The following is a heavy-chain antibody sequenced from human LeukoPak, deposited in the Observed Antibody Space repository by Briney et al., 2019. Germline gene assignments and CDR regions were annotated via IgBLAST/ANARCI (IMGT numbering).Heavy chain of an antibody. J-gene: IGHJ3*02. D-gene: IGHD2-2*02. CDR3: ARDSVVPAAIRNAFDI. CDR1: GGSISSSSYY. Sequence: PSETLSLTCTVSGGSISSSSYYWGWIRQPPGKGLEWIGSIYYSGSTYYNPSLKSRVTISVDTSKNQFSLKLSSVTAADTAVYYCARDSVVPAAIRNAFDIWGQGTMVTVSS. V-gene: IGHV4-39*02. CDR2: IYYSGST.